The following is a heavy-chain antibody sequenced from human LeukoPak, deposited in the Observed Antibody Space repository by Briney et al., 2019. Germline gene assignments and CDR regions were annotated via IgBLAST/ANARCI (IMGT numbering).Heavy chain of an antibody. Sequence: GGSLRLSCAASGSTFSSHNMNWVRQAPGKGLECVSFLTSSSTNTYYADSVKGRFTISRDNAKNSLYLQMRFLRAEDTAIYYCARVRFRPGSTQISHWYFDLWGRGTLVTVSS. CDR2: LTSSSTNT. CDR3: ARVRFRPGSTQISHWYFDL. CDR1: GSTFSSHN. J-gene: IGHJ2*01. V-gene: IGHV3-48*01. D-gene: IGHD1-26*01.